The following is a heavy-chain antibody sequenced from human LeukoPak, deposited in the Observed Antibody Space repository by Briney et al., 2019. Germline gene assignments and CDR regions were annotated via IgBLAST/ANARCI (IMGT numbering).Heavy chain of an antibody. CDR1: GGSFSGYY. V-gene: IGHV4-34*01. D-gene: IGHD2-2*01. J-gene: IGHJ4*02. CDR3: ARAGAFSPRGYCSSTSCYAFDY. CDR2: INHSGST. Sequence: SETLSLTCAVYGGSFSGYYWSWIRQPPGKGLEWIGEINHSGSTNYNPSLKSRVTTSVDTSKNQFSLKLSSVTAADTAVYYCARAGAFSPRGYCSSTSCYAFDYWGQGTLVTVSS.